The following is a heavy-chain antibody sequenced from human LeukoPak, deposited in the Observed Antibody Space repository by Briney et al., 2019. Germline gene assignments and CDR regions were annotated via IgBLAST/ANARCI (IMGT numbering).Heavy chain of an antibody. V-gene: IGHV3-53*01. CDR1: GFTVSSNY. CDR2: IYSGGST. CDR3: ARGEDSSGWYFDY. D-gene: IGHD6-19*01. J-gene: IGHJ4*02. Sequence: GGSLRLSCAASGFTVSSNYMSWVRQAPGKGPEWVSVIYSGGSTYYADSVKGRFTISRDNSKNTLYLQMNSLRAEDTAVYYCARGEDSSGWYFDYWGQGTLVTVSS.